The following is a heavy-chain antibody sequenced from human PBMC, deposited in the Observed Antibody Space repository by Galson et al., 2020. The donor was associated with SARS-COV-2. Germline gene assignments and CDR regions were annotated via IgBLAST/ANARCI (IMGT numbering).Heavy chain of an antibody. Sequence: SQTLSLTCAVSGYSIRDGFYWGWLRQPPGKGLEWIGSVFYDGTTYYNPSLRSRVAMSVDTSKNQFSLRLSSVTAADTAVYHCARVIIASGSLDSWGQGTLVTVSS. CDR2: VFYDGTT. V-gene: IGHV4-38-2*01. CDR3: ARVIIASGSLDS. J-gene: IGHJ4*02. D-gene: IGHD1-26*01. CDR1: GYSIRDGFY.